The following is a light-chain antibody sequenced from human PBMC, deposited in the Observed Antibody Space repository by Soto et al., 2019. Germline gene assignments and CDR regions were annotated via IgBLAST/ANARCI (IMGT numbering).Light chain of an antibody. V-gene: IGLV1-47*01. CDR3: AAWDDSLSGVV. CDR2: RNS. J-gene: IGLJ2*01. CDR1: SSNIGSNY. Sequence: QSVLTQPPSASGTSGQRVTLSCSGSSSNIGSNYVYWYQQLPGTVPQLLIYRNSERPSGVPDRFSGSKSGTSASLAISGLRSEDEADYYCAAWDDSLSGVVFGGGTKLTVL.